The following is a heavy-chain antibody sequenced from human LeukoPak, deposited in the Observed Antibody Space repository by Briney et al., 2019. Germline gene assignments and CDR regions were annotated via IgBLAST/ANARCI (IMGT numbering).Heavy chain of an antibody. Sequence: ASVKVSCKASGGTFSSYAISWVRQAPGQGLEWMGGIIPIFGTANYAQKFQGRVTITADKSTSTAHMELSSLRSEDTAVYYCASGYSSSSVYWGQGTLVTVSS. D-gene: IGHD6-6*01. CDR1: GGTFSSYA. CDR2: IIPIFGTA. V-gene: IGHV1-69*06. CDR3: ASGYSSSSVY. J-gene: IGHJ4*02.